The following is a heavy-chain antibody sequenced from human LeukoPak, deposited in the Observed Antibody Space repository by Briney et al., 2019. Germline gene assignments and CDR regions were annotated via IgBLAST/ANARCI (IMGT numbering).Heavy chain of an antibody. J-gene: IGHJ4*02. CDR3: ARYEEFSTGYSASSPRHYFDH. CDR1: GGSINSYY. CDR2: IYYTGST. Sequence: SETLSLTCTVSGGSINSYYWSWIRQPPGKGLECIAHIYYTGSTYYKPSLESRVTISVDTAKNQIPLKLMSVTAADTAVYYCARYEEFSTGYSASSPRHYFDHWGQGTLVTVSS. D-gene: IGHD3/OR15-3a*01. V-gene: IGHV4-59*13.